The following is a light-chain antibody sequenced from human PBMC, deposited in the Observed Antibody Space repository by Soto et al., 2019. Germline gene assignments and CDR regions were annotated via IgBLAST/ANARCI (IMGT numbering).Light chain of an antibody. V-gene: IGKV3-11*01. J-gene: IGKJ2*01. CDR3: QQRRKWPRT. CDR1: QDIGSY. CDR2: DAS. Sequence: EIVLTQSPATLSLSPGERVTLSCRASQDIGSYLAWFQQKPGQAPRLFVFDASNRATGIPARFSGSGSGTDFTLTISSLEPEDFAVYYCQQRRKWPRTFGQGTKLEIK.